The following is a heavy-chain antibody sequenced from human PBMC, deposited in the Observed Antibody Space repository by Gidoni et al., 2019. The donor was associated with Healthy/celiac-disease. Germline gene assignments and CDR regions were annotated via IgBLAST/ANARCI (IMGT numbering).Heavy chain of an antibody. CDR2: IWYDGSNK. D-gene: IGHD1-1*01. J-gene: IGHJ6*03. CDR1: GFTFSSHG. Sequence: LRHSCAASGFTFSSHGMHRVRQAPGKALEWVVVIWYDGSNKCYADSVKGRFTISRDNSKNTLYLQMNSLRAEDTAVNYWARALYGRAGTTEDYYLDVWGKGTTVTVSS. V-gene: IGHV3-33*01. CDR3: ARALYGRAGTTEDYYLDV.